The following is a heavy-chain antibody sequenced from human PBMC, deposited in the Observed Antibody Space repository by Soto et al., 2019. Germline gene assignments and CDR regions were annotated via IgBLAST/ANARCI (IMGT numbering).Heavy chain of an antibody. CDR3: ARDPGNQLLLSTEGHFDY. CDR1: GFTFSNYG. D-gene: IGHD2-2*01. V-gene: IGHV3-21*01. CDR2: ISSTSSYI. J-gene: IGHJ4*02. Sequence: DVQLVESGGGLVKPGGSLRLSCAASGFTFSNYGMNWVRQAPGEGLEWVSSISSTSSYIYYTDSVKGRFTISRDNAKNSLYLQMNSLRAEDTAVYYCARDPGNQLLLSTEGHFDYWGQGTLVTVSS.